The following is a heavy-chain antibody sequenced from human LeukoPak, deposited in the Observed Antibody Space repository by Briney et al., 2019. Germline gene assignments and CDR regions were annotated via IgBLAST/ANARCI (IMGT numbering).Heavy chain of an antibody. CDR2: ISYDGSNK. CDR3: APGGDYTFFDY. J-gene: IGHJ4*02. V-gene: IGHV3-30*03. D-gene: IGHD4-17*01. CDR1: GFTFSSYG. Sequence: GGSLRLSCAASGFTFSSYGMHWVRQAPDKGLEWVAVISYDGSNKYYADSVKGRFTISRDNSKNTLYLQMNSLRAEDTAVYYCAPGGDYTFFDYWGQGTLVTVSS.